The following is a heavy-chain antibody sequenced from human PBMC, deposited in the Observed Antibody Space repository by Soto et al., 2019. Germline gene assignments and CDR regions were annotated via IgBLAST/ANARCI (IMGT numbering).Heavy chain of an antibody. V-gene: IGHV3-64D*06. CDR1: GFTFSSCA. J-gene: IGHJ6*02. Sequence: PGGSLRLSCSASGFTFSSCAMHWVRQAAGKGLEYVSGISSNGAVTYYAESVKDRFTISRDNSRNTLFPQVNSLTGEDTAVYYCVKDRRSTRRAMDVWGQGTTVTVSS. D-gene: IGHD2-2*01. CDR2: ISSNGAVT. CDR3: VKDRRSTRRAMDV.